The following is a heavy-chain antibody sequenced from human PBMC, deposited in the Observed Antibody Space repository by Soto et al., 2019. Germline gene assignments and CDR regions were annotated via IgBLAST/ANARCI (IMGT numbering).Heavy chain of an antibody. Sequence: EVQLVESGGGLVKPGGSLRLSCAASGFTFSNDWMSWVRQAPGKGLEWVGRIKSKTDGGTTDYAAPVKGRFTISRDDSKNTLYLEMNSLKTEDPAVYDCATAGGSVAVSAFDIWGRGTMVTVS. D-gene: IGHD1-26*01. CDR1: GFTFSNDW. J-gene: IGHJ3*02. CDR2: IKSKTDGGTT. V-gene: IGHV3-15*01. CDR3: ATAGGSVAVSAFDI.